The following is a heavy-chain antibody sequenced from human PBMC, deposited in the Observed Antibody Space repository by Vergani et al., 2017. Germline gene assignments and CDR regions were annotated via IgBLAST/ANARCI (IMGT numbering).Heavy chain of an antibody. V-gene: IGHV1-2*02. J-gene: IGHJ6*03. CDR2: INPNSGGT. Sequence: QVQLVQSGAEVKKPGASVKVSCKASGYTFTGYYMHWVRQAPGQGLEWMGLINPNSGGTNYAQKFQGRVTMTRDTSISTDYMELSRLRSDDTDVYYCAMGEDILTGYDRNYYYYRDVGGKGTTVTVSS. CDR1: GYTFTGYY. D-gene: IGHD3-9*01. CDR3: AMGEDILTGYDRNYYYYRDV.